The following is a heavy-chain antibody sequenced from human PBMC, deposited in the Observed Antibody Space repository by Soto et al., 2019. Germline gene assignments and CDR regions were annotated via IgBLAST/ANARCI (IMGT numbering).Heavy chain of an antibody. V-gene: IGHV3-23*01. CDR1: GFTFSSYA. Sequence: GGSLRLSCAASGFTFSSYAMSWVRQAPGKRLEWVSTITSSANTYYADSVRGRFTISRDNSKNTLHLQMNNLRAEDTAVYYCAKRITSGRNTGGFDYWGQRTLVTGSA. CDR3: AKRITSGRNTGGFDY. D-gene: IGHD1-26*01. CDR2: ITSSANT. J-gene: IGHJ4*02.